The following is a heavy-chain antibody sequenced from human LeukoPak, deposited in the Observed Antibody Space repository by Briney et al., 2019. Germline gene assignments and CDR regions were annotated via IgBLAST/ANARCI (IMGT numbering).Heavy chain of an antibody. V-gene: IGHV4-59*01. CDR1: GGSISSYY. J-gene: IGHJ4*02. CDR3: ARVVSSGGSLAFDY. D-gene: IGHD2-15*01. CDR2: IYYSGST. Sequence: PSETLSLTCTVSGGSISSYYWSWIRQPPGQGLEWIGYIYYSGSTNYNPSLKSRVTISVDTSKNQFSLKLSSVTAADTAVYYCARVVSSGGSLAFDYWGQGTLVTVSS.